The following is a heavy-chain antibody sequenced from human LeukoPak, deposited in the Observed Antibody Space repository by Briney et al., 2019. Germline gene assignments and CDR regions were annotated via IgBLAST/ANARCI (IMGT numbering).Heavy chain of an antibody. CDR1: GFTFTGYA. CDR2: ISGGGSNT. Sequence: PGGSLRLSCAASGFTFTGYAMSWVRQAPGKGLEWVSAISGGGSNTYYADSVKGRFTISRDNSKNTLYLQMNSLRAEDTAVYYCAKDQHPTYYDILTGYPFDYWGQGTLVTVSS. D-gene: IGHD3-9*01. CDR3: AKDQHPTYYDILTGYPFDY. V-gene: IGHV3-23*01. J-gene: IGHJ4*02.